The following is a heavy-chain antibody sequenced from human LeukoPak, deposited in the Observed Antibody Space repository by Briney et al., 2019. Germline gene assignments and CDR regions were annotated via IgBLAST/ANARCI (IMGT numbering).Heavy chain of an antibody. CDR2: ISSSGTIT. V-gene: IGHV3-23*01. Sequence: GGSLRLSCAASGFTFNNFAMNWVRQAPGKGLEWVSAISSSGTITYYADFVKGRFTISRDNSKNTLYLQMNSLRAEDTAVYYCAKDLYSHAYWGQGTLVTVSS. D-gene: IGHD4-11*01. J-gene: IGHJ4*02. CDR3: AKDLYSHAY. CDR1: GFTFNNFA.